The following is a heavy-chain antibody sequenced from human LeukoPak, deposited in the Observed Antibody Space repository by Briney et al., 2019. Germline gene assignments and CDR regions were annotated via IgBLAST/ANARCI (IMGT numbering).Heavy chain of an antibody. V-gene: IGHV3-30*18. CDR1: GFTFSSYG. J-gene: IGHJ4*02. D-gene: IGHD3-3*01. CDR3: ANLETGVGNY. CDR2: ISYDGSNK. Sequence: PGRSLRLSCAASGFTFSSYGMHWVRQAPGKGLEWVAVISYDGSNKYYADSVKGRFTISRDNSKNTLYLQMNSLRAEDTAVYYCANLETGVGNYWGQGTLVTVSS.